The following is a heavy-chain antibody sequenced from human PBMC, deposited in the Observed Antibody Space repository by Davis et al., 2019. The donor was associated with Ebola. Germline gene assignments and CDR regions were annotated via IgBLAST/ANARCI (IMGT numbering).Heavy chain of an antibody. CDR2: INYSGNT. V-gene: IGHV4-34*01. J-gene: IGHJ6*03. D-gene: IGHD2-21*01. CDR3: ARRIRVIYYMDV. Sequence: PSETLSLTCAVYDGSLSGDNWSWIRQAPGRGLEWVGEINYSGNTNYNPSLKSRVSVSIDTSRNQFSLRLASVTAMDTAVYYCARRIRVIYYMDVWGKGTTVTVSS. CDR1: DGSLSGDN.